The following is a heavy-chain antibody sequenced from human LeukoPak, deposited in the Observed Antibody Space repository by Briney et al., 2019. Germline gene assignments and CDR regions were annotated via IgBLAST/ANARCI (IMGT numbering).Heavy chain of an antibody. D-gene: IGHD2-2*02. CDR1: GFTFSNAW. Sequence: GGSLRLSCAASGFTFSNAWMSWVRQAPGKGLEWVGRIKSKTDGGTTDYAAPVKGRFTISRDDSKNTLYLQMNSLKTEDTAVYYCTTSVVVPAPIHAPSRPMDVWGKGTTVTVSS. V-gene: IGHV3-15*01. CDR3: TTSVVVPAPIHAPSRPMDV. CDR2: IKSKTDGGTT. J-gene: IGHJ6*03.